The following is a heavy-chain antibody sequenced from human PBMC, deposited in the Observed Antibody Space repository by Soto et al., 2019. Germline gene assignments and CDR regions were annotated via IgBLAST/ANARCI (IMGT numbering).Heavy chain of an antibody. Sequence: EVQLVESGGGLAQPGGSLRLSCAASGLTFSSYWMTWVRQAPGKGLEWVANIKQDGSEKYYVDSVKGRFTISRDNAKNSLYLQMNNPRVEDTAVHYCARGEAIGDDPWGHGTLVTVSS. D-gene: IGHD3-10*01. J-gene: IGHJ5*02. CDR1: GLTFSSYW. CDR3: ARGEAIGDDP. CDR2: IKQDGSEK. V-gene: IGHV3-7*01.